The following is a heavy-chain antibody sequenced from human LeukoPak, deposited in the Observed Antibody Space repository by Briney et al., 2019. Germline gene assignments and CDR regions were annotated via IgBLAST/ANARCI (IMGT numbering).Heavy chain of an antibody. CDR3: AKDRGDGYNAY. D-gene: IGHD5-24*01. CDR2: ISGSGGST. J-gene: IGHJ4*02. CDR1: GFTITTNY. V-gene: IGHV3-23*01. Sequence: GGSLRLSCAASGFTITTNYMNWVRQAPGKGLEWVSAISGSGGSTYYADSVKGRFTISRDNSKNTLYLQMNSLRAEDTAVYYCAKDRGDGYNAYWGQGTLVTVSS.